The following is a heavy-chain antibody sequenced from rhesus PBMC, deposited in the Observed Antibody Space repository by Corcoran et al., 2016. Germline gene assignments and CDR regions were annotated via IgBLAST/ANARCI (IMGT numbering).Heavy chain of an antibody. J-gene: IGHJ6*01. Sequence: VQLVQSGAEVKRPGESLRISCKTSGYSFTSSWISWVRKMPGKGLEWMGRISPGDSDTRYSPSFQGHVTISADKSISTTYLQWSSLKASDTSTYYCAKYGSSYNYGLDSWGQGVVVTVSS. D-gene: IGHD4-29*01. CDR2: ISPGDSDT. CDR1: GYSFTSSW. V-gene: IGHV5S1*01. CDR3: AKYGSSYNYGLDS.